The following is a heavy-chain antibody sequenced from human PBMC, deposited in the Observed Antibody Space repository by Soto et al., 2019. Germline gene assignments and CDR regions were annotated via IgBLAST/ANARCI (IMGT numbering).Heavy chain of an antibody. CDR1: GYTFTSYG. CDR2: ISAYNGNT. V-gene: IGHV1-18*01. CDR3: ARDVIVVESDYYGMDV. Sequence: ASVKVSCKASGYTFTSYGISWVRQAPGQGLEWMGWISAYNGNTNYAQKLQGRVTMTTDTSTSTAYMELRSLRSDDTAVYYCARDVIVVESDYYGMDVWGQGTTVPVSS. D-gene: IGHD2-2*01. J-gene: IGHJ6*02.